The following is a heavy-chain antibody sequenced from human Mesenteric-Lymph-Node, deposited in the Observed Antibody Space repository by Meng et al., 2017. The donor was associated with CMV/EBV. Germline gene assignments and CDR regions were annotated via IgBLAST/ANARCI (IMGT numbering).Heavy chain of an antibody. CDR3: ARDHYDSSGYYRKGVFDY. V-gene: IGHV3-30*02. D-gene: IGHD3-22*01. J-gene: IGHJ4*02. CDR2: IRYDGYDQ. Sequence: GGSLRLSCAASGFTFSNYGMHWVRQTPGKGLEWVTFIRYDGYDQYYADSVKGRFTISRDNAKNSLYLQMNSLRAEDTAVYYCARDHYDSSGYYRKGVFDYWGQGTLVTVSS. CDR1: GFTFSNYG.